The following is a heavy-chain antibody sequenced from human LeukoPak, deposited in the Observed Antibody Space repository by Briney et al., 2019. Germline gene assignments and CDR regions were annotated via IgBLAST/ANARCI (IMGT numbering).Heavy chain of an antibody. V-gene: IGHV4-59*01. J-gene: IGHJ1*01. Sequence: SETLSLTCTVSGGSISSYSWSWIRQPPGKGLEWIGYIYHSGSTYYNPSLKSRVTISLDTSKNQFSLRLTSVTAADTAVYYCARGPPSLLYFQHWGQGTLVSVSS. CDR3: ARGPPSLLYFQH. CDR2: IYHSGST. D-gene: IGHD2-15*01. CDR1: GGSISSYS.